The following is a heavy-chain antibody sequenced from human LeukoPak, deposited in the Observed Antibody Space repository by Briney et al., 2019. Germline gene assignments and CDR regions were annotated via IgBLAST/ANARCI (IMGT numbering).Heavy chain of an antibody. CDR3: ARRHFVGATPPFDY. CDR2: INHSGST. D-gene: IGHD1-26*01. J-gene: IGHJ4*02. Sequence: PSETLSLTCAVYGGSFSGYYWSWIRQPPGKGLEWIGEINHSGSTNYTPSLKSRVTISVDTSKNQFSLKLSSVTAADTAVYYCARRHFVGATPPFDYWGQGTLVTVSS. V-gene: IGHV4-34*01. CDR1: GGSFSGYY.